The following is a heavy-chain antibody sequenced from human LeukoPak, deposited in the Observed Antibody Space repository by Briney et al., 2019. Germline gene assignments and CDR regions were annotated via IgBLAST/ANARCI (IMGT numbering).Heavy chain of an antibody. Sequence: PGGSLRLSCAASGFTFSSYAMHWVRQAPGKGLEWVAVISYDGSNKYYADSVKGRFTISRDNAKNSLYLQMNSLRAEDTAVYYCARDHRWELCFDYWGQGTLVTVSS. D-gene: IGHD1-26*01. CDR2: ISYDGSNK. J-gene: IGHJ4*02. CDR1: GFTFSSYA. V-gene: IGHV3-30-3*01. CDR3: ARDHRWELCFDY.